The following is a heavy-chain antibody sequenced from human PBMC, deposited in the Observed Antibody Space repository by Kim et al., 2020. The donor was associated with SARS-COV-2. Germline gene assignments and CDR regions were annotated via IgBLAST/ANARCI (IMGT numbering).Heavy chain of an antibody. CDR3: ARISHEYGDPYDAFDI. V-gene: IGHV3-30*04. J-gene: IGHJ3*02. Sequence: GGSLRLSCAASGFTFSSSAMHWVRQAPGKGLEWVALISYDGSNKYYADSVKGRFTISRDNSKNTLYLQMNSLTTEDTTVYYCARISHEYGDPYDAFDIWGQGTMVTVSS. D-gene: IGHD4-17*01. CDR1: GFTFSSSA. CDR2: ISYDGSNK.